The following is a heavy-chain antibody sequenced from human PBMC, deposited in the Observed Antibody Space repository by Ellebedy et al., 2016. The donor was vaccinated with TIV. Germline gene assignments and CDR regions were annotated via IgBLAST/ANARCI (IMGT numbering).Heavy chain of an antibody. D-gene: IGHD6-19*01. J-gene: IGHJ6*02. CDR3: ARLAAGLYYYYYGMDV. CDR1: RYSFTSYW. V-gene: IGHV5-51*01. Sequence: PGGSLRLSCKGSRYSFTSYWIGWVRQMPGKGLEWMGIIYPGESDTRYSPSFQGQVTISADKSISTAYLQWSSLKASDTAMYYCARLAAGLYYYYYGMDVWGQGTAVTVSS. CDR2: IYPGESDT.